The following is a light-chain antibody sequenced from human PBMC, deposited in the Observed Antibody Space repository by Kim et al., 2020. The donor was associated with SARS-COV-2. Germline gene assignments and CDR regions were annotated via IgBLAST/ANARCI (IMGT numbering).Light chain of an antibody. Sequence: EIVLTQSPGTLSLSPGERVILSCRASQSVSSNYLAWYQQKPGQAPRLLIYDTSFRATGIPDRFSGSGSGTDFTLTVSRLEPEDFALYYCQQYGSSPVTFGQGTKVDIK. CDR3: QQYGSSPVT. CDR1: QSVSSNY. J-gene: IGKJ1*01. V-gene: IGKV3-20*01. CDR2: DTS.